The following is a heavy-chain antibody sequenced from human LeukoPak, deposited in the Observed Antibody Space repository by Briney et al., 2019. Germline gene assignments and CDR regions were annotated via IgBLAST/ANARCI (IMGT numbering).Heavy chain of an antibody. CDR1: GFTVSSNY. D-gene: IGHD6-6*01. V-gene: IGHV3-66*02. CDR2: IYSGGST. J-gene: IGHJ6*03. CDR3: AKRSIAARRNYYYMDV. Sequence: GGSLRLSCAASGFTVSSNYMSWVRQAPGKGLEWVSVIYSGGSTYYADSVKGRFTISRDNSKNTLYLQMNSLRAEDTAVYYCAKRSIAARRNYYYMDVWGKGTTVTVSS.